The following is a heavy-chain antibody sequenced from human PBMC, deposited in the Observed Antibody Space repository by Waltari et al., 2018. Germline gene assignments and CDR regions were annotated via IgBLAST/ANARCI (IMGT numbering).Heavy chain of an antibody. CDR3: TTGYISPPFDY. D-gene: IGHD6-13*01. CDR1: GNTFENDW. J-gene: IGHJ4*02. V-gene: IGHV3-15*01. CDR2: IRSKADDGTT. Sequence: EVRLVESGGGLVEPGGSLRLSCVASGNTFENDWVSWVRQCPGKGLGWLGRIRSKADDGTTDYAEHVRVRISISRDDSKSTLYLQMSSLKTEDTAVYYCTTGYISPPFDYWGQGTLVTVSS.